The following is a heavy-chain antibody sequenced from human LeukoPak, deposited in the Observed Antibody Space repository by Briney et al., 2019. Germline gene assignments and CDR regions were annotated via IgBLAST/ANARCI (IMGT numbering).Heavy chain of an antibody. V-gene: IGHV4-59*01. J-gene: IGHJ6*03. D-gene: IGHD3-3*02. CDR1: GGSISSYY. CDR3: ARSGVLVYYYYYTDV. Sequence: SETLSLTCTVSGGSISSYYWSWIRQPPGKGLEWIGYIYYSGSTNYNPSLKSRVTISVDTSKNQFSLKLSSVTAADTAVYYCARSGVLVYYYYYTDVWGKGTTVTVSS. CDR2: IYYSGST.